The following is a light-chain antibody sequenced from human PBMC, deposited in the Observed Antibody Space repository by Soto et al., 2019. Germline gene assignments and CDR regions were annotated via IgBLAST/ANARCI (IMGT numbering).Light chain of an antibody. CDR1: DNVTSNY. Sequence: EIVLTQSPGTLSLPPGERATLSCRPSDNVTSNYLAWFQQKPGQSPRHLIFGASTRSTGIPDRFSGSGSGTDFTLTISRLEPGDFGVYYCQQYASSFTFGPGTNVDV. J-gene: IGKJ3*01. CDR2: GAS. CDR3: QQYASSFT. V-gene: IGKV3-20*01.